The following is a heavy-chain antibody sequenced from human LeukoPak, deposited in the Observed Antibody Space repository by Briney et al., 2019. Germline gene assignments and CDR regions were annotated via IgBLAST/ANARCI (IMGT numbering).Heavy chain of an antibody. J-gene: IGHJ4*02. V-gene: IGHV3-11*01. D-gene: IGHD3/OR15-3a*01. CDR2: ISSSGSTI. CDR1: GFTFSDYY. Sequence: GGSLRLSCAASGFTFSDYYMSWIRQAPGRGLEWVSYISSSGSTIYYADSVKGRFTISRDNAKNSLYLQMNSLRAEDTAVYYCARYDFWSGLKVFDYWGQGTLVTVSS. CDR3: ARYDFWSGLKVFDY.